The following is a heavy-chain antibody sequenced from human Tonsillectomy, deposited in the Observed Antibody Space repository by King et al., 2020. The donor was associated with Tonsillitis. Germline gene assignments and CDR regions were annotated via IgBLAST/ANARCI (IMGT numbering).Heavy chain of an antibody. V-gene: IGHV3-9*01. CDR2: ISWNSGFI. D-gene: IGHD4/OR15-4a*01. CDR1: GFMFDDYA. J-gene: IGHJ6*03. CDR3: AKEKYADYSEYYYMDV. Sequence: VQLVESGGGLVQPGRSLRLSCAASGFMFDDYAMHWVRQAPGKGLEWVSGISWNSGFIGYAGSVKGRFTISRDNAKHSLFLQMNSLRAEDTALYYCAKEKYADYSEYYYMDVWGKGTTVTVSS.